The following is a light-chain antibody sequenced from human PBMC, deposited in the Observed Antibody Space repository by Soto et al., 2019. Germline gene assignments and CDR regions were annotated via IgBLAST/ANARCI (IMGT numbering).Light chain of an antibody. Sequence: QSVLTQSPSVSGAPGQRVTISCTGSSSNIGAGYNVHWYQQHPGTAPKLLIYGNNNRPSGVPDRFPGSKSGTSGALAITGLQAEDEADYYCQSYDSSLSGWVFGGGTKVTVL. CDR3: QSYDSSLSGWV. V-gene: IGLV1-40*01. CDR2: GNN. CDR1: SSNIGAGYN. J-gene: IGLJ3*02.